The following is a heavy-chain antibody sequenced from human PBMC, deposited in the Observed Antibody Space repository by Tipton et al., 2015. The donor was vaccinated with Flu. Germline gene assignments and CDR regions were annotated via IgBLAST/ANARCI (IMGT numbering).Heavy chain of an antibody. Sequence: VQLVQSGGGLIQPGGSLRLSCEASGFTVSTNYMGWVRQAPGKGLEWVSVIYRGDRTYYADAVKGRFTTSRDNSKNTLYVQMNSLRVEDTAVYYCARVREADYAYGMDGWGQGTTVTVSS. V-gene: IGHV3-53*01. J-gene: IGHJ6*02. CDR2: IYRGDRT. D-gene: IGHD3-16*01. CDR3: ARVREADYAYGMDG. CDR1: GFTVSTNY.